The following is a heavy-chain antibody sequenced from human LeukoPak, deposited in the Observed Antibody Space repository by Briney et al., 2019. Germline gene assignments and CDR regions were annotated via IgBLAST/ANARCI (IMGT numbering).Heavy chain of an antibody. Sequence: SETLSLTCAVSGGSFSGYYWSWIRQPPGKGLEWIGEINHSGSNNYNPSLKSRVTIPVDTSKNQFSLKLSSVTTADTAVYYCARRWRSEMATIRAFDIWGQGTMVTVSS. D-gene: IGHD5-24*01. J-gene: IGHJ3*02. CDR3: ARRWRSEMATIRAFDI. V-gene: IGHV4-34*01. CDR2: INHSGSN. CDR1: GGSFSGYY.